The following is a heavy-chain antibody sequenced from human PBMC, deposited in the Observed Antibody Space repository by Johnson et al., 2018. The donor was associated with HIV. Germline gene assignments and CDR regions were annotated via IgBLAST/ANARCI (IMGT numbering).Heavy chain of an antibody. CDR3: ARARGAFDI. V-gene: IGHV3-30*04. CDR2: ISFAGNNK. J-gene: IGHJ3*02. D-gene: IGHD3-10*01. Sequence: QVQLVESGGGVVQPGRSLRLSCAASQFTLSSYAMHLVRQAPGKGLEWVAAISFAGNNKYYADSVKGRFTISRDNSKNTLYLQMNSLRAEDTAVYYCARARGAFDIWGQGTMVTVSS. CDR1: QFTLSSYA.